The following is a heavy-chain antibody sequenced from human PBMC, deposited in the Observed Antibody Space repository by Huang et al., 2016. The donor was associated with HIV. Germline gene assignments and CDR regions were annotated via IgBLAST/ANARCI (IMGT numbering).Heavy chain of an antibody. D-gene: IGHD3-3*01. J-gene: IGHJ4*02. CDR2: IRYDGNNY. CDR3: AKDLTYTFGRHFDY. Sequence: QVQLVESGGGVVQPGGSLRLSCTASGFTFGSFGMHWVRQAPGKGLEWGGFIRYDGNNYYDADSVGGRFTISRDNSKDTLYLQMNRLRPDDSAVYYCAKDLTYTFGRHFDYWGRGTLVTVSS. V-gene: IGHV3-30*02. CDR1: GFTFGSFG.